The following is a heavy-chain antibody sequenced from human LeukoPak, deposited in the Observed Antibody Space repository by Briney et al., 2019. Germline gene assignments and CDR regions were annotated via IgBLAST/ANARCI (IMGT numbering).Heavy chain of an antibody. CDR3: ALVTSGNWWFDP. D-gene: IGHD2-21*02. Sequence: ASVKVSCKTSEHIFTIYHIHWVRQAPGQGLEWMAWTNPDTGVTKYAQDLQGRVTVARDTSLTTTYMELSTLTSDDTAVYYCALVTSGNWWFDPWGPGTLVTVSS. J-gene: IGHJ5*02. CDR1: EHIFTIYH. V-gene: IGHV1-2*02. CDR2: TNPDTGVT.